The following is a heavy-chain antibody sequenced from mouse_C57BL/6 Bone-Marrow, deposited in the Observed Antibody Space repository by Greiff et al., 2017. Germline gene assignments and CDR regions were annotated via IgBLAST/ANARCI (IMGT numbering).Heavy chain of an antibody. Sequence: EVQLVESGGGLVKPGGSLKLSCAASGFTFSSYAMSWVRQTPEKRLEWVATISDGGSYTYYPDNVKGRFTISRDNAKNNLYLQMSHLKSEDTAMYYCARGWLLRGAYWGKGTLVTVSA. CDR3: ARGWLLRGAY. D-gene: IGHD2-3*01. CDR1: GFTFSSYA. J-gene: IGHJ3*01. V-gene: IGHV5-4*01. CDR2: ISDGGSYT.